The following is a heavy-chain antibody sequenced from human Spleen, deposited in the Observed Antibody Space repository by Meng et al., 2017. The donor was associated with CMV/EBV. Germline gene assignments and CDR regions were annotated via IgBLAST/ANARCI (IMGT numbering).Heavy chain of an antibody. CDR1: GITFSSYT. V-gene: IGHV1-69*02. CDR2: IIPIIGVA. J-gene: IGHJ5*02. CDR3: AREGGRNYENWFDP. D-gene: IGHD4-11*01. Sequence: ACGITFSSYTMSWVRQAPGQGLEWVGRIIPIIGVANYAQKFQGRVTITADRFTNTAYMDLSSLESQDTAIYYCAREGGRNYENWFDPWGQGTLVTVSS.